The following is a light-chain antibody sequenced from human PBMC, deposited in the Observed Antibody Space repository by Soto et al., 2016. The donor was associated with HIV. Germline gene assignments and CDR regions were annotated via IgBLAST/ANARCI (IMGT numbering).Light chain of an antibody. CDR1: EDISDY. V-gene: IGKV1-33*01. J-gene: IGKJ4*01. Sequence: DIQMTQSPSSLSASVGDRVTITCQASEDISDYLDWYQQKPGKAPKLLIYDASNLGKGVPPRFTGSGSGTGYTFTITSLQPEDTATYYCQQYDNLPLTFGGGTKGGD. CDR2: DAS. CDR3: QQYDNLPLT.